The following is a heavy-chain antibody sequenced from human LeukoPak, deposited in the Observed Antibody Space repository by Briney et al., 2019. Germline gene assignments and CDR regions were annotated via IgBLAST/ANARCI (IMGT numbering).Heavy chain of an antibody. CDR3: ARDSFSSSSEGGYYYHYHYMDV. V-gene: IGHV3-7*01. Sequence: GGSLRLSCAASGFTFSSYWMSWVRQAPGKGLEWVANIKQDGSEKYYVGSVKGRFTISRDNAKKSVYLQMNSLRAEDTAVYYCARDSFSSSSEGGYYYHYHYMDVWGKGTTVTVSS. J-gene: IGHJ6*03. CDR1: GFTFSSYW. D-gene: IGHD6-6*01. CDR2: IKQDGSEK.